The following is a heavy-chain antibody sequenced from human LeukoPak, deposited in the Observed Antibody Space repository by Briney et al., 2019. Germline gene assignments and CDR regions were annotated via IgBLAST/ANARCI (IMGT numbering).Heavy chain of an antibody. J-gene: IGHJ4*02. CDR2: IYYSGST. CDR3: ARGTEYPGLYYFDY. Sequence: SETLSLTCTVSGGSISSSSYYWSWIRQPPGKGLEWIGYIYYSGSTNYNPSLKSRVTISVDTSKNQFSLKLSSVTAADTAVYYCARGTEYPGLYYFDYWGQGTLVTVSS. D-gene: IGHD2/OR15-2a*01. V-gene: IGHV4-61*01. CDR1: GGSISSSSYY.